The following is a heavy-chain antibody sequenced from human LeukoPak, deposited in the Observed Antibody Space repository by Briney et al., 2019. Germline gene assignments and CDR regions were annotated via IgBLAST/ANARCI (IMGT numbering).Heavy chain of an antibody. V-gene: IGHV1-2*04. CDR3: ARDSSPYYDFWSGYYTSYYFDY. CDR1: GYTFTGYY. CDR2: INPNSGGT. D-gene: IGHD3-3*01. J-gene: IGHJ4*02. Sequence: ASVKVSCKASGYTFTGYYMHWVRQAPGQGLEWMGWINPNSGGTNYAQKFQGWVTMTRDTSISTAYMELSRLRSDDTAVYYCARDSSPYYDFWSGYYTSYYFDYWGQGTLVTVSS.